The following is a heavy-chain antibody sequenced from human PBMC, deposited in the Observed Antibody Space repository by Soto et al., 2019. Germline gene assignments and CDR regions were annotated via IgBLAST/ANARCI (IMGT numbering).Heavy chain of an antibody. Sequence: PGGSLRLSYAASGFTFSDALMSWVRQAPGKGLEWVGRIKSKTDGGTTDYAAPVKGRFTISRDDSKNTLYLQMNSLKTEDTAVYYCTTDQSYYGSGSYFPYWGQGTLVTVSS. D-gene: IGHD3-10*01. J-gene: IGHJ4*02. CDR3: TTDQSYYGSGSYFPY. V-gene: IGHV3-15*01. CDR2: IKSKTDGGTT. CDR1: GFTFSDAL.